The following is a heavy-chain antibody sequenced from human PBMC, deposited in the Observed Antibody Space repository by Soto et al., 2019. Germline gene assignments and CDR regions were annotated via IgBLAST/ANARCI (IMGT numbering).Heavy chain of an antibody. Sequence: KPGKGLEWIGYTYYSGSTYYNPSLKSRVTISVDTSKNQFSLELSSVTAADTDGYYCARHEVGYFDFWGHGTLV. CDR2: TYYSGST. CDR3: ARHEVGYFDF. V-gene: IGHV4-31*02. J-gene: IGHJ4*01.